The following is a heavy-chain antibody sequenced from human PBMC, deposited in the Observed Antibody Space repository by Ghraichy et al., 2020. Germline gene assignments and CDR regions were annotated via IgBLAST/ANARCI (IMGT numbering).Heavy chain of an antibody. CDR3: ARHGPVGNGDYWLVRWFDP. V-gene: IGHV4-39*01. J-gene: IGHJ5*02. Sequence: SETLSLTCTVSGGSISSSSYYWGWIRQPPGKGLEWIGSIYYSGSTYYNPSLKSRVTISVDTSKNQFSLKLSSVTAADTAVYYCARHGPVGNGDYWLVRWFDPWGQGTLVTVSS. D-gene: IGHD4-17*01. CDR1: GGSISSSSYY. CDR2: IYYSGST.